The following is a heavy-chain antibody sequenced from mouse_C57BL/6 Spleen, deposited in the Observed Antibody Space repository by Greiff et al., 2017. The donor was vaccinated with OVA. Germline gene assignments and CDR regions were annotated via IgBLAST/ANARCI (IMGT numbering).Heavy chain of an antibody. J-gene: IGHJ2*01. CDR1: GYTFTEYT. Sequence: VKLMESGAELVKPGASVKLSCKASGYTFTEYTIHWVKQRSGQGLEWIGWFYPGSGSIKYNEKFKDKATLTADKSSSTVYMELSRLTSEDSAVYFCARHHITTVVADYFDYWGQGTTLTVSS. CDR2: FYPGSGSI. V-gene: IGHV1-62-2*01. D-gene: IGHD1-1*01. CDR3: ARHHITTVVADYFDY.